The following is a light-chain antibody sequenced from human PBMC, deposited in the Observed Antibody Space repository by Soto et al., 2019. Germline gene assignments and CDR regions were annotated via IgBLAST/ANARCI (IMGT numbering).Light chain of an antibody. CDR3: KQYGNSRGT. CDR2: GAY. CDR1: QIVSPSY. J-gene: IGKJ1*01. Sequence: DIVLTQSPGTLALSPGDRSALSVSGSQIVSPSYLAWYQQTPGQAPSLLTYGAYSRATGIKERLSGSASGTDLPLTISGLEPEDFAVYYCKQYGNSRGTFGQGTKVDIK. V-gene: IGKV3-20*01.